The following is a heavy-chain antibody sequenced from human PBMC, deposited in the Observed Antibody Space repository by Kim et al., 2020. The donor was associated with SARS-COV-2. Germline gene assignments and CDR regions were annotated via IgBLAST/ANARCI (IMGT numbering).Heavy chain of an antibody. Sequence: SETLSLTCTVSGGSISSSSYYWGWIRQPPGKGLEWIGSIYYSGSTYYNPSLKSRVTISVDTSKNQFSLKLSSVTAADTAVYYCARQGGGDPPLDSWGQGT. CDR1: GGSISSSSYY. J-gene: IGHJ4*02. D-gene: IGHD2-21*02. CDR2: IYYSGST. CDR3: ARQGGGDPPLDS. V-gene: IGHV4-39*01.